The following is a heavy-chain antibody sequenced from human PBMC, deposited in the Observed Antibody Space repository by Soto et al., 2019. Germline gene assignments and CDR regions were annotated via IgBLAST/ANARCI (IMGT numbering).Heavy chain of an antibody. CDR2: ISYDGSNK. V-gene: IGHV3-30-3*01. D-gene: IGHD3-10*01. Sequence: GGSLRLSCAASGFTFSTYAMHWVRQAPGKGLEWVAVISYDGSNKYYADSVKGRFTISRDNSKNTLYLQMNSLGAEDTAVYYCARDLYGSGARSGHYYDMDVWGPGTTVTVSS. CDR3: ARDLYGSGARSGHYYDMDV. CDR1: GFTFSTYA. J-gene: IGHJ6*02.